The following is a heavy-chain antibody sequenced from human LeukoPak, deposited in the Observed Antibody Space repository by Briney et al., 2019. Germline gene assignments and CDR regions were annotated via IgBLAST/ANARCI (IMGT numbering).Heavy chain of an antibody. D-gene: IGHD6-19*01. V-gene: IGHV1-69*06. Sequence: GASVKVSCKASGGTFSSYAISWVRQAPGQGLEWMGGIIPIFGTANYAQKFQGRVTITADKSTSTAYMELSSLRSDDTAVYYCARDPFSGWYRGAFDIWGQGTMVTVSS. J-gene: IGHJ3*02. CDR3: ARDPFSGWYRGAFDI. CDR1: GGTFSSYA. CDR2: IIPIFGTA.